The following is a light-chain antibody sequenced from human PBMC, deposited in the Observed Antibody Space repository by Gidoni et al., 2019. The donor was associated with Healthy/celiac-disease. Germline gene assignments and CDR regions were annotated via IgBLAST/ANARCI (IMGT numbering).Light chain of an antibody. CDR3: SSYTSSSTLYV. CDR1: SSDVGGYNY. CDR2: EVS. Sequence: QSALTQPASVSGSPGPSITISCTGTSSDVGGYNYVSWYQQHPGKAPKLMIYEVSNRPAGVSNRFSCSKSGNTSSLTISGLQAEDDADYYCSSYTSSSTLYVFGTGTKVTVL. V-gene: IGLV2-14*01. J-gene: IGLJ1*01.